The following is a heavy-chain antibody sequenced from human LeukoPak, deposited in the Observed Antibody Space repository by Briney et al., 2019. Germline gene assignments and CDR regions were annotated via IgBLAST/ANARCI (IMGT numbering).Heavy chain of an antibody. CDR2: IHQSGNT. CDR1: GYSISSGYF. J-gene: IGHJ4*02. D-gene: IGHD2-8*01. Sequence: PSETLSLTCAVSGYSISSGYFWGWIRQPPGKGLEWIGNIHQSGNTDNNPSFKGRITLSVDTPKNQFSLQLYSVTAADTAVYYCARVDLTNTNFDNWGQGTPVTVSS. V-gene: IGHV4-38-2*01. CDR3: ARVDLTNTNFDN.